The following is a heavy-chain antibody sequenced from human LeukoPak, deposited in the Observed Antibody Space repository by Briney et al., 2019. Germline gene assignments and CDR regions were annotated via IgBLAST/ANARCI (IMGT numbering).Heavy chain of an antibody. Sequence: SETLSLTCTVSGGSISSSSYYWGWIRQPPGKGLEWIGSIYYSGSTYYNPSLKSRVTISVDTSKNQFSLKLSSVTAADTAVYYCARVLRWDHAFDIWGQGTMVTVSS. V-gene: IGHV4-39*07. J-gene: IGHJ3*02. CDR3: ARVLRWDHAFDI. D-gene: IGHD1-26*01. CDR2: IYYSGST. CDR1: GGSISSSSYY.